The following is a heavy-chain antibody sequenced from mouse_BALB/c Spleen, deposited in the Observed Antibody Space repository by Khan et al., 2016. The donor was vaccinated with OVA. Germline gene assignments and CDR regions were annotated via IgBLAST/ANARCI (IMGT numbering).Heavy chain of an antibody. CDR1: GFSLTGYG. CDR2: IWGDGST. D-gene: IGHD2-1*01. CDR3: ARDHGNFYAMDY. V-gene: IGHV2-6-7*01. J-gene: IGHJ4*01. Sequence: VQLQESGPGLVAPSQSLSITCTVSGFSLTGYGVNRVRQPPGKGLEWLGMIWGDGSTDYNLALKSRLSISKDNSKSQVFLKMNSLQTDDTARYYCARDHGNFYAMDYWGQGTSVTVSS.